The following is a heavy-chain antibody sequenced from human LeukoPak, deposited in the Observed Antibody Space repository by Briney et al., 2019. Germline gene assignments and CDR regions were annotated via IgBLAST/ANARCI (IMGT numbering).Heavy chain of an antibody. CDR3: ARSPSPYSSGWYFDY. D-gene: IGHD6-19*01. J-gene: IGHJ4*02. Sequence: SQTLSLTCAISGDSVSINSAAWNWIRQSPSRGLEWLGRTYQRSKWYNDYAVSVKSRININPDISKNQFSLQLNSVTPEDTAVYYCARSPSPYSSGWYFDYWGQGTLVTVSS. CDR1: GDSVSINSAA. V-gene: IGHV6-1*01. CDR2: TYQRSKWYN.